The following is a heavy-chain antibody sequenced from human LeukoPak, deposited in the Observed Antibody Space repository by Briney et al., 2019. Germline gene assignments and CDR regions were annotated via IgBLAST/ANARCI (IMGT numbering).Heavy chain of an antibody. Sequence: SGTLSLTCTASGGSISVSSYYWGWIRRPPGKGLEWIGSIYYSGSTYYSPSLKSRVTISVDTSQNQFSLKLSSVTAADTAVYYCARSGGYGLFDYWGQGILVTVSS. V-gene: IGHV4-39*01. CDR1: GGSISVSSYY. D-gene: IGHD6-25*01. J-gene: IGHJ4*02. CDR2: IYYSGST. CDR3: ARSGGYGLFDY.